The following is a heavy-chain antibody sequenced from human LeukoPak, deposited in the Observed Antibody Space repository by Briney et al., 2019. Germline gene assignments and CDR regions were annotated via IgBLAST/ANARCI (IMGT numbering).Heavy chain of an antibody. J-gene: IGHJ6*02. CDR3: ARDYYGSGSYNYYYGMDV. Sequence: HGASVKVSCKASGGTFSSYAISWVRQAPGQGLEWMGRIIPIFGIANYAQKFQGRVTITADKSTSTAYMELSSLRSEDTAVYYCARDYYGSGSYNYYYGMDVWGQGTTVTVSS. D-gene: IGHD3-10*01. V-gene: IGHV1-69*04. CDR1: GGTFSSYA. CDR2: IIPIFGIA.